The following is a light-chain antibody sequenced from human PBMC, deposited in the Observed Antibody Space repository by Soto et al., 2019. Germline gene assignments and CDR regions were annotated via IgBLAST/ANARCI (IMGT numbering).Light chain of an antibody. V-gene: IGLV2-14*01. J-gene: IGLJ1*01. Sequence: QSVLTQPASVSGSPGQSITISFTGTSSDVGGYSYVSWYQQHPGKAPKLMIYEVSNRPSGVSNRFSASKSGNTASLTISGLQAEDEADYYCSSYTSSSTYVFGTGTRSPS. CDR3: SSYTSSSTYV. CDR1: SSDVGGYSY. CDR2: EVS.